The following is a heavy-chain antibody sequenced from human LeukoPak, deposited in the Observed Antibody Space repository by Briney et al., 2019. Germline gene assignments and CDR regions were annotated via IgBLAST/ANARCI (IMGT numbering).Heavy chain of an antibody. CDR1: GGSISSSYW. CDR2: MYHSGST. D-gene: IGHD3-9*01. V-gene: IGHV4-4*02. Sequence: SETLSLTCTVSGGSISSSYWWTWVRQPPGKGLEWIGEMYHSGSTNYNPSLKSRVTISVDKSKNQVSLKLSSVTAADTAVYYCASARENYDILTGYYKGGSFDYWGQGTLVTVSA. CDR3: ASARENYDILTGYYKGGSFDY. J-gene: IGHJ4*02.